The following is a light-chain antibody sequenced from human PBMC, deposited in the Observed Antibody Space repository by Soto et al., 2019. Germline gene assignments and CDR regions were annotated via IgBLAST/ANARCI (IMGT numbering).Light chain of an antibody. V-gene: IGLV2-11*01. CDR1: YSDVGLYDY. CDR3: CSYAGTSTDV. Sequence: QSALTQPRSVSGSPGQSVTISCTGTYSDVGLYDYLSWYQQHPGKAPKLIISDVTKRPSGVPDRFSGSKSGNTASLTISGLQAEDEADYYCCSYAGTSTDVFGSGTKVTVL. J-gene: IGLJ1*01. CDR2: DVT.